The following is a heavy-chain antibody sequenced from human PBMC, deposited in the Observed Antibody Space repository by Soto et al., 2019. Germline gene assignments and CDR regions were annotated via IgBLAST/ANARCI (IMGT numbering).Heavy chain of an antibody. D-gene: IGHD3-22*01. CDR3: ARSYYYDSSGYFSHA. Sequence: PSETLSLTCTVSGVSISSYYWSWIRQPPGKGLEWIGYIYYSGSTNYNPSLKSRVTISVDTSKNQFSLKLSSVTAADTAVYYCARSYYYDSSGYFSHAWGQGTMVTVSS. CDR2: IYYSGST. V-gene: IGHV4-59*08. CDR1: GVSISSYY. J-gene: IGHJ3*01.